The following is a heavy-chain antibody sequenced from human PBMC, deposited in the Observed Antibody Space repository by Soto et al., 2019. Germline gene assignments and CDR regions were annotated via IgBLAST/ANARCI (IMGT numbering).Heavy chain of an antibody. CDR2: IYSDGST. CDR3: ARDAAALYCSSTSCSGGFDP. Sequence: EVQLMETGGGLIQPGGSLRLSCAVSGFTVSSYYMNWVRQTPGKGLEWVSVIYSDGSTYYADSVKGRFTISRDNSKNTLYLQMTSLRAEDTAMYYCARDAAALYCSSTSCSGGFDPWGQGTLVTVSS. CDR1: GFTVSSYY. J-gene: IGHJ5*02. V-gene: IGHV3-53*02. D-gene: IGHD2-2*01.